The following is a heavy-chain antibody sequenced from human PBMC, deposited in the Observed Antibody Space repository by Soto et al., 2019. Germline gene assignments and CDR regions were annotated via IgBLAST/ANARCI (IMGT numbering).Heavy chain of an antibody. CDR3: ASLSFAVFTYGMDV. CDR1: GYTFTSYA. Sequence: ASVKVSCKASGYTFTSYAMHWVRQAPGQRLEWMGWINAGNGNTKYSQKFQGRVTITRDTSAGTAYMELSSLRSEDTAVYYCASLSFAVFTYGMDVWGQGTTVTVSS. V-gene: IGHV1-3*01. D-gene: IGHD3-16*01. CDR2: INAGNGNT. J-gene: IGHJ6*02.